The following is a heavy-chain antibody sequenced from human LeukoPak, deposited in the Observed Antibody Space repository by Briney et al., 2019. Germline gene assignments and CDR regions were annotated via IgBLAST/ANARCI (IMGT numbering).Heavy chain of an antibody. CDR3: ARGVVGGYYYPFDY. CDR1: GFTFSSYA. J-gene: IGHJ4*02. V-gene: IGHV3-30*04. Sequence: GGSLRLSCAASGFTFSSYAMHWVRQAPGKGLEWVAVISYDGSNKYYADSVKGRFTISRDNSKNTLYLRMNSLRAEDTAVYYCARGVVGGYYYPFDYWGQGTLVTVSS. CDR2: ISYDGSNK. D-gene: IGHD3-22*01.